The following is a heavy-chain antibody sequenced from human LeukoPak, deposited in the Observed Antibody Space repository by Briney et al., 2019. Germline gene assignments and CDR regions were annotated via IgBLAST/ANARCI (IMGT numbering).Heavy chain of an antibody. CDR1: GFTFSSYW. CDR3: ARISYYDYVWGSYRYDFIAAFDI. J-gene: IGHJ3*02. V-gene: IGHV3-7*01. D-gene: IGHD3-16*02. CDR2: IKQDGREK. Sequence: GGSLRLSCAASGFTFSSYWMSWVRQAPGKGLEWVANIKQDGREKYYVDSVKGRFTISRDNAKNSLYLQMNRLRAEDTAVYYCARISYYDYVWGSYRYDFIAAFDIWGQGTMVTVSS.